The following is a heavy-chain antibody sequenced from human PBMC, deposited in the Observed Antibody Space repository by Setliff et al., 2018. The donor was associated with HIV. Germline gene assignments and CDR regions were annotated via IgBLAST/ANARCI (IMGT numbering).Heavy chain of an antibody. J-gene: IGHJ5*02. Sequence: SETLSLTCTVSGGSISGHYWSWIRQPPGRGLEWNGYIYSSGSTNFNPPLQSRVTISVDTPKNQFSLKLSSVTAADTAVYYCARHSGVASPNWFDPWGQGTLVTVSS. CDR1: GGSISGHY. CDR3: ARHSGVASPNWFDP. D-gene: IGHD3-10*01. CDR2: IYSSGST. V-gene: IGHV4-4*09.